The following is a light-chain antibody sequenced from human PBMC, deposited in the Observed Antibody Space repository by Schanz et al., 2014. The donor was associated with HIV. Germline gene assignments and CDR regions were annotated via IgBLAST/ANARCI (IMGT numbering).Light chain of an antibody. J-gene: IGLJ1*01. CDR3: SSYTSSRTYV. CDR1: SSDVAGYNY. CDR2: DVS. Sequence: QSALTQPASVSGSPGQSITISCTGTSSDVAGYNYVSWYQQHPGKAPKLMIYDVSNRPSGVSNRFSGSKSGNTASLTISGLQAEDEADYYCSSYTSSRTYVFGTGTKLTV. V-gene: IGLV2-14*03.